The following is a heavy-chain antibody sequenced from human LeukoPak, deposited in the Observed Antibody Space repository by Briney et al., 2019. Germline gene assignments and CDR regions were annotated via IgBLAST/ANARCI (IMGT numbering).Heavy chain of an antibody. D-gene: IGHD5-24*01. J-gene: IGHJ4*02. V-gene: IGHV1-46*01. CDR3: AREDGQLLGPETNYFDY. Sequence: GASVKVSCKASGYTFTSYYMHWVRQAPGQGLEWMGIINPSGGSTSYAQKFQGRVTMTRDTSTSTVYMELSSLRSEDTAVYYCAREDGQLLGPETNYFDYWGQGTLVTVSS. CDR2: INPSGGST. CDR1: GYTFTSYY.